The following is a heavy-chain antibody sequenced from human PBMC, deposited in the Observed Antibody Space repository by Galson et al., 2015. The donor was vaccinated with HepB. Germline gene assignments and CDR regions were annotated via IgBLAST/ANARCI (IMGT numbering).Heavy chain of an antibody. D-gene: IGHD6-13*01. CDR1: GYSFTSYW. J-gene: IGHJ4*02. V-gene: IGHV5-51*01. CDR2: IYPGDSDT. Sequence: QSGAEVKKPGESLKISCKGSGYSFTSYWIGWVRQMPGKGLEWMGIIYPGDSDTRYGPSFQGQVTISADKSISTAYLQWSSLKASDTAMYYCARQPELGLYSSSWALDYWGQGTLVTVSS. CDR3: ARQPELGLYSSSWALDY.